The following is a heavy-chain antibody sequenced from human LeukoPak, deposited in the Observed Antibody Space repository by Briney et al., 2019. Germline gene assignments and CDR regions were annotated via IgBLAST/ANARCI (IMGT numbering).Heavy chain of an antibody. V-gene: IGHV1-2*02. CDR1: GYTFTGYY. CDR2: INPNSGGI. Sequence: ASVKVSCKASGYTFTGYYMHWVRQAPGQGLEWMGWINPNSGGINYAQKFQGRVTMTRDTSISTAYMELSRLRSDDTAVYYCARDDFWSGYTYWYFDLWGRGTLVTVSS. CDR3: ARDDFWSGYTYWYFDL. J-gene: IGHJ2*01. D-gene: IGHD3-3*01.